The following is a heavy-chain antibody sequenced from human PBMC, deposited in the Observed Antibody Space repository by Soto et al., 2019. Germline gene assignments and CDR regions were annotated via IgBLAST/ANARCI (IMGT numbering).Heavy chain of an antibody. J-gene: IGHJ4*02. CDR1: GFSLTTSGLG. CDR2: VFWDDDK. Sequence: QITLKESGPTLVKPTETLTLTCAFSGFSLTTSGLGVAWIRQPPGKALEWLALVFWDDDKRYSPSLESRLTITKDTSKTQVVLTMTNMDPVDTATYFCAHRSVVTFDYWGQGTLVTVSS. D-gene: IGHD2-21*02. V-gene: IGHV2-5*02. CDR3: AHRSVVTFDY.